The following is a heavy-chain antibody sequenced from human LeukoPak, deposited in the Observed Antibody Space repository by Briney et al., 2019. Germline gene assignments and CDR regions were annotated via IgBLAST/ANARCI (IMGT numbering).Heavy chain of an antibody. Sequence: GGSLRLSCAASGFTFSSYSMNWVRQAPGKGLEWVSYISSSSSTIYYADSVKGRFTISRDNAKNSLYLQMNSLRDEDTAVYYCARVGPLWFGELFTPLPYYYYYGMDVWGQGTTVTVSS. CDR3: ARVGPLWFGELFTPLPYYYYYGMDV. D-gene: IGHD3-10*01. J-gene: IGHJ6*02. V-gene: IGHV3-48*02. CDR1: GFTFSSYS. CDR2: ISSSSSTI.